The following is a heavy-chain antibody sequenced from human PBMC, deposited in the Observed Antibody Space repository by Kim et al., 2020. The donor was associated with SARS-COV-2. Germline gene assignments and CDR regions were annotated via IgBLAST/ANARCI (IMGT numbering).Heavy chain of an antibody. V-gene: IGHV4-38-2*02. J-gene: IGHJ1*01. Sequence: SETLSLTCTVSGYSISSDYYWAWIRQPPGRGLEWIGSIYHSGSTYYNPSLKSRVTISVDTSNNQFSLKLSSVTAADTAVYYCARALPGAGFQHWGQGTLV. CDR1: GYSISSDYY. CDR2: IYHSGST. CDR3: ARALPGAGFQH. D-gene: IGHD3-10*01.